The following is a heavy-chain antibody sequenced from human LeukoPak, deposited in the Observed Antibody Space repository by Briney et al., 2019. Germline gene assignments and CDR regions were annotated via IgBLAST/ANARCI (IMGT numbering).Heavy chain of an antibody. CDR2: INHSGST. Sequence: SETLSLTCAVYGGSFSGYYWSWIRQPPGKGLEWIGEINHSGSTNYNPSLKSRVTISVDTSKNQFSLKLSSATAADTAVYYCARAPHRGLWLSAFDIWGQGTMVTVSS. D-gene: IGHD3-10*01. J-gene: IGHJ3*02. CDR1: GGSFSGYY. V-gene: IGHV4-34*01. CDR3: ARAPHRGLWLSAFDI.